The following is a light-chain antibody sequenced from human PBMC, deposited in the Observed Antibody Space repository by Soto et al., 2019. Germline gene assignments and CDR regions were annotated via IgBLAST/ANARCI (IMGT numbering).Light chain of an antibody. CDR2: DVS. CDR1: SSDVGNYNY. Sequence: QSALTQPASVSGSPGQSIAISCTGTSSDVGNYNYVSWYQQHPGKAPKLMIYDVSNRPSGVSNRFSGSKSGNTASLTISGLQPEDEADYYCNSYTSSCTYVFGTGTKVTVL. V-gene: IGLV2-14*03. CDR3: NSYTSSCTYV. J-gene: IGLJ1*01.